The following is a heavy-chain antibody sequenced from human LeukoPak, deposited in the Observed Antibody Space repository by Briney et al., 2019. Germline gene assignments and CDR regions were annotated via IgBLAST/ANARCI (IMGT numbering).Heavy chain of an antibody. CDR1: GGTFSSYA. D-gene: IGHD3-10*01. CDR2: IIPIFGTA. J-gene: IGHJ4*02. CDR3: AREGGYYGSGSYYNFDY. Sequence: SVKVSCKASGGTFSSYAISWVRQAPGQGLEWMGGIIPIFGTANYAQKFQGRVTITADESTSTAYMELSSLRSEDTAVYYCAREGGYYGSGSYYNFDYWGQGTLVTVSS. V-gene: IGHV1-69*13.